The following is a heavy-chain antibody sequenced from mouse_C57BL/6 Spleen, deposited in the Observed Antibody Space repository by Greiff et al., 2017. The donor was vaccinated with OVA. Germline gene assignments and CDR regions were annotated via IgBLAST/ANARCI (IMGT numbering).Heavy chain of an antibody. CDR1: GFTFTDYY. J-gene: IGHJ4*01. CDR2: IRNKANGYTT. D-gene: IGHD1-1*01. CDR3: ARYKAVVATGGFYAMGY. Sequence: EVKLVESGGGLVQPGGSLSLSCAASGFTFTDYYMSWVRQPPGKALEWLGFIRNKANGYTTEYSASVKGRFTISRDNSQSILYLQMNALRAEDSATYYCARYKAVVATGGFYAMGYRGQGASVTVSS. V-gene: IGHV7-3*01.